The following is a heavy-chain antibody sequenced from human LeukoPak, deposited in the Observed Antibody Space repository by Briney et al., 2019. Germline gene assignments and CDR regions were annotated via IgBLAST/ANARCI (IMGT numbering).Heavy chain of an antibody. D-gene: IGHD3-10*01. J-gene: IGHJ4*02. CDR2: IIPILGIA. CDR1: GGTFSSYA. Sequence: ASVKVSCKASGGTFSSYAISWVRQAPGQGLEWMGRIIPILGIANYAQKFQGRVTITADKSTSTAYMELSSLRSEDTAVYYCARNTYYYGSGSYYPIDYWGQGTLVTVSS. V-gene: IGHV1-69*04. CDR3: ARNTYYYGSGSYYPIDY.